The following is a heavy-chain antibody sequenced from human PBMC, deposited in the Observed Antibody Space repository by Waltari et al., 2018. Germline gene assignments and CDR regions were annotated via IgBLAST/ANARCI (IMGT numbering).Heavy chain of an antibody. CDR2: ISVYNGNT. CDR3: AREVGDFYYYMDV. J-gene: IGHJ6*03. D-gene: IGHD4-17*01. Sequence: QVQLVQPGAEVKKPGASVKGSCKASGYSVTTSIVSWVRQAPGQGLEWMGWISVYNGNTKYAQKFQDRVTMTIDTSTDTAYMELRSLRSDDTAVYYCAREVGDFYYYMDVWGKGTTVTVSS. CDR1: GYSVTTSI. V-gene: IGHV1-18*01.